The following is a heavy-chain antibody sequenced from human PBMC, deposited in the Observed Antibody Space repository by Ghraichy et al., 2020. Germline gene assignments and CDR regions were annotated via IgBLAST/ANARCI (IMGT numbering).Heavy chain of an antibody. Sequence: SETLSLTCTVSGGSIRSFSWSWIRQPPGKRLEWIGNIYYTETANYSPSLKSRVTISIDASEKQFSLTLRSVTAADTAVYYCAGSYYGTSSTPVDPDYWSQGTMETVSS. J-gene: IGHJ4*02. D-gene: IGHD2-2*01. CDR3: AGSYYGTSSTPVDPDY. CDR1: GGSIRSFS. V-gene: IGHV4-59*01. CDR2: IYYTETA.